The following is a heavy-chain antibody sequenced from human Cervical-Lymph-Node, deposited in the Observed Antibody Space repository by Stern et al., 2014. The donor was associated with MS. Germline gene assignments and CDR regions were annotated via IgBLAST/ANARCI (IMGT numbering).Heavy chain of an antibody. CDR2: ISAMNGNI. CDR3: ARHSFDY. V-gene: IGHV1-18*01. Sequence: QVQLVQSGPEVKKPGASVKVSCRISGYNFISYGISWVRQAPGQGLEWMGWISAMNGNIDYAQNFQDRVTLTTDTSMSTAYMELRSLRFDDTAVYFCARHSFDYWGQGALVTVS. J-gene: IGHJ4*02. CDR1: GYNFISYG.